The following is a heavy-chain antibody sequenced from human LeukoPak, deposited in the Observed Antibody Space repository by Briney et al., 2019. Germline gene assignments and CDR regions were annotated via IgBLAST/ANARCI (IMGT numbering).Heavy chain of an antibody. CDR2: MNPNSGNT. Sequence: ASVKVSCKASGYTFTSYDINWVRQATGQGLEWMGWMNPNSGNTGYAQKFQGRVTMTRNTSISTAYMELSSLRSEDTAVYYCARGKSGSSSWFSSLYYYDSSGYDGAASDIWGQGTMVTVSS. D-gene: IGHD3-22*01. CDR3: ARGKSGSSSWFSSLYYYDSSGYDGAASDI. CDR1: GYTFTSYD. V-gene: IGHV1-8*01. J-gene: IGHJ3*02.